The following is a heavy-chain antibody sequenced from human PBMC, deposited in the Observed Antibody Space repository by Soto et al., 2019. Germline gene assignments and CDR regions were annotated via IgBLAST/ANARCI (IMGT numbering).Heavy chain of an antibody. Sequence: QMQLVQSGPEVEKPGSSVKVSCKASGDSFGSYAVSWVRQAPGQGLEWMGAIIPVFGTTNYTQKFQGRVTITADDSTTTAYMELSSLRSDDTAGYYCAREPFGRFDPWGQGTLVTVSS. J-gene: IGHJ5*02. D-gene: IGHD3-10*01. CDR2: IIPVFGTT. V-gene: IGHV1-69*01. CDR3: AREPFGRFDP. CDR1: GDSFGSYA.